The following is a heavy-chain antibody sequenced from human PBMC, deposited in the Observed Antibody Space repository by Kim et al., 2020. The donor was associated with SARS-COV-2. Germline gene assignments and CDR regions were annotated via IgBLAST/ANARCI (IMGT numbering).Heavy chain of an antibody. CDR3: ARDAGYCSSTSSPYYFDY. D-gene: IGHD2-2*01. Sequence: ASVKVSCKASGYTFTSYGISWVRQAPGQGLEWMGWISAYNGNTNYAQKLQGRVTMTTDTSTSTAYMELRSLRSDDTAVYYCARDAGYCSSTSSPYYFDYWGQGTLVTVSS. V-gene: IGHV1-18*01. J-gene: IGHJ4*02. CDR2: ISAYNGNT. CDR1: GYTFTSYG.